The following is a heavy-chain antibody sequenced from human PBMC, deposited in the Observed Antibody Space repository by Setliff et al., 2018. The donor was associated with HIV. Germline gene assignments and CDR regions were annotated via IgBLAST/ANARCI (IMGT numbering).Heavy chain of an antibody. CDR1: GGTLSSYA. V-gene: IGHV1-69*04. D-gene: IGHD2-2*01. CDR2: ITTIISTA. J-gene: IGHJ5*02. Sequence: GASVKVSCKASGGTLSSYAIRWVRQATGQGLXWIGRITTIISTANYAQKLQGRVTISADKSTSTAYMELNSLGFEDTAVYYCARDYCSSARCVYPHAVLXPWGQGTQVTVSS. CDR3: ARDYCSSARCVYPHAVLXP.